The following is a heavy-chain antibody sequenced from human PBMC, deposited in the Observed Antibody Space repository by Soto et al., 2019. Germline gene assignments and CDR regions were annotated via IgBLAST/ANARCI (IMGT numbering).Heavy chain of an antibody. Sequence: QVQLQESGPGLVKPSETLSLTCSVSGGSISNYYWIWIRQPAGKGLEWIGRIYTSGSTNHNPSLKSRDTMSVDTSKNKHSLKLSAVAAADTAVYYCASSPGDVVYYYGMDVWGPGTTVTVSS. J-gene: IGHJ6*02. V-gene: IGHV4-4*07. CDR3: ASSPGDVVYYYGMDV. CDR1: GGSISNYY. CDR2: IYTSGST. D-gene: IGHD4-17*01.